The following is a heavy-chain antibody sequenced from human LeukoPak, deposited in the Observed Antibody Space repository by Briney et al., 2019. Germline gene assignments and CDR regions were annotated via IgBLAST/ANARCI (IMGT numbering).Heavy chain of an antibody. J-gene: IGHJ6*02. D-gene: IGHD1-26*01. CDR3: ASLVSDSGSPSMDV. Sequence: SETLSLTRAVYGGSFSGYYWSWIRQPPGKGLEWIGEINHSGSTNYNPSLKSRVTISVDTSKNQFSLKLSSVTAADTAVYYCASLVSDSGSPSMDVWGQGTTVTVSS. V-gene: IGHV4-34*01. CDR2: INHSGST. CDR1: GGSFSGYY.